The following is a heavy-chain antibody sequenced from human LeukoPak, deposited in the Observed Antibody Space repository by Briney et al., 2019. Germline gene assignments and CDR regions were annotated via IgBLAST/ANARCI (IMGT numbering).Heavy chain of an antibody. D-gene: IGHD2-15*01. CDR1: GFTFSSYS. V-gene: IGHV4-34*01. J-gene: IGHJ4*02. CDR2: INHSGST. Sequence: GSLRLSCAASGFTFSSYSMNWDRQPPGKGLEWIGEINHSGSTNYNPSLKSRVTISVDTSKNQFSLKLSSVTAADTAVYYCARVGTAHWGQGTLVTVSS. CDR3: ARVGTAH.